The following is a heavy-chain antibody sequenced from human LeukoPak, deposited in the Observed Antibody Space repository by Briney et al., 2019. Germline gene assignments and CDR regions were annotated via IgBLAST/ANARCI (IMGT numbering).Heavy chain of an antibody. D-gene: IGHD3-10*01. CDR1: GFTVSGNY. Sequence: GGSLRLSCATSGFTVSGNYMSWVRQAPGKGLEWVSVLYTSGSTYYADSVKGRFTISRDNSKNTLYLQMNSLRVEDTAIYYCARGGFGESLSPLDYWGQGTLVTVSS. CDR2: LYTSGST. V-gene: IGHV3-53*01. J-gene: IGHJ4*02. CDR3: ARGGFGESLSPLDY.